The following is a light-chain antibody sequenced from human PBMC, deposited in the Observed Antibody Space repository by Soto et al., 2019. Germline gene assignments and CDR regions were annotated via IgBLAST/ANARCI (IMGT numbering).Light chain of an antibody. CDR3: QQYHNWSPQYT. Sequence: EIVMTQSPASLSVSPGDGATLSCRASQSVASNVAWYQQKPGQGPRLLIHGASTRAVGVPARFSGSGSGTYFTLTISSLQSEDFAVYYCQQYHNWSPQYTFGQGTKLQVK. CDR1: QSVASN. J-gene: IGKJ2*01. V-gene: IGKV3-15*01. CDR2: GAS.